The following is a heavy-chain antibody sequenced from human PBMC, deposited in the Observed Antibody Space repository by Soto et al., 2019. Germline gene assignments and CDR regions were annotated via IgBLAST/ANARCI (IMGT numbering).Heavy chain of an antibody. D-gene: IGHD2-15*01. CDR3: ARDQRVDYYYGMDV. V-gene: IGHV6-1*01. J-gene: IGHJ6*04. Sequence: SQTLSLTCAISGDSVSSNSSAWNWIRHSPSRGLDWLGRTYYRSKWYNDYAVSVKSRITINPDTSKNQFSLQLNSVTPEDTAVYYWARDQRVDYYYGMDVWGKGTTVTVS. CDR1: GDSVSSNSSA. CDR2: TYYRSKWYN.